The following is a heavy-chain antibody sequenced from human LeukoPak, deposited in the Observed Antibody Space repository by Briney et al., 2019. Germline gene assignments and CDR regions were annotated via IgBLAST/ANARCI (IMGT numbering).Heavy chain of an antibody. CDR1: GFTFSSYG. CDR2: ISYDGSNK. J-gene: IGHJ3*02. D-gene: IGHD3-22*01. Sequence: GRSLRLSCAASGFTFSSYGMHWVRQAPGKGLEWVAVISYDGSNKYYADSVKGRFTISRDNSKNTLYLQMNSLRAEDTAVYYCAKEIGITMIAAVKGWSAFDIWGQGTMVTVSS. CDR3: AKEIGITMIAAVKGWSAFDI. V-gene: IGHV3-30*18.